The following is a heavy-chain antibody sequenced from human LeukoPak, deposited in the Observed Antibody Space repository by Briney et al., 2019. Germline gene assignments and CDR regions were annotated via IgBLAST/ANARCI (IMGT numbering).Heavy chain of an antibody. CDR3: AREYDSGVDY. CDR2: MNPSGGST. Sequence: ASVKVSCKASGYALTGYYIHWVRQAPGQGLEWMGVMNPSGGSTDYARKFQGRVTMTRDTSTSTVYMELSSLRSDDTAVYYCAREYDSGVDYWGQGTLVTVSS. D-gene: IGHD6-19*01. V-gene: IGHV1-46*01. CDR1: GYALTGYY. J-gene: IGHJ4*02.